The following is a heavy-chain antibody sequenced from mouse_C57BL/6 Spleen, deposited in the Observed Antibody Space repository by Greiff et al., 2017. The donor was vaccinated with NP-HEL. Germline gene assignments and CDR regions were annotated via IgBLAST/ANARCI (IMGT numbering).Heavy chain of an antibody. CDR2: IWWDDDK. Sequence: QVPLKVSGPGILQPSQTLSLSCSFSGFSLSTFGMGVGWLRQPSGMGLVWLAHIWWDDDKYYNPALKSRLTISKDTSKTQVYLKIANVDTADTATYYCARIVTNYFDDWGQGTTLTVSS. D-gene: IGHD2-12*01. J-gene: IGHJ2*01. CDR3: ARIVTNYFDD. V-gene: IGHV8-8*01. CDR1: GFSLSTFGMG.